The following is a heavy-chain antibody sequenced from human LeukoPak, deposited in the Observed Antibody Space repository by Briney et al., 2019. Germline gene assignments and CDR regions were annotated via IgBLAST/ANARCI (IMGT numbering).Heavy chain of an antibody. V-gene: IGHV1-69*01. J-gene: IGHJ4*02. CDR3: AKGPITYYHGSGSYPIAY. Sequence: SVKVSCKASGGTFSSYAISWVRQAPGQGLEWMGGIIPIFGTANYAQKFQGRVTITADESTSTAYMELSSLRSEDTAVYYCAKGPITYYHGSGSYPIAYWGQGTLVTVSS. CDR2: IIPIFGTA. D-gene: IGHD3-10*01. CDR1: GGTFSSYA.